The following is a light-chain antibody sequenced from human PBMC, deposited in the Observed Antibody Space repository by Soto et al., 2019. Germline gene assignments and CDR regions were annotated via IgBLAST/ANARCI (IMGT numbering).Light chain of an antibody. Sequence: QSALTQPASVSGSPGQSTTISCTGSSSDVGSYNYVSWYQQHPGKAPKLIIYDVADRPSGVSDRFSGSKSGNTASLTITGLQAEDEADYYCSSYAGSSTPYVVFGGGTKLTVL. CDR3: SSYAGSSTPYVV. J-gene: IGLJ2*01. CDR1: SSDVGSYNY. V-gene: IGLV2-14*03. CDR2: DVA.